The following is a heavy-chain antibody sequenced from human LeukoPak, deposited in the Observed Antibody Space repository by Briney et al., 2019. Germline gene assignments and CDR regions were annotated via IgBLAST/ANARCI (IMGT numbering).Heavy chain of an antibody. Sequence: TGESLRLSCAASGFTFSSYAMSWVRQAPGKGLEWVSAISGSGGSTYYADSVKGRFTISRDNSKNTLYLQMNSLRAEDTAVYYCAKDLRSYPRGLIDYWGQGTLVTVSS. V-gene: IGHV3-23*01. CDR2: ISGSGGST. CDR3: AKDLRSYPRGLIDY. D-gene: IGHD1-26*01. J-gene: IGHJ4*02. CDR1: GFTFSSYA.